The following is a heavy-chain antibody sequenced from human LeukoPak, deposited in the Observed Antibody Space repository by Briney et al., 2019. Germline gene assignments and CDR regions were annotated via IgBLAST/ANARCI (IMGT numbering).Heavy chain of an antibody. Sequence: PSETLSLTCTVSGGSISSSSYYWGWIRQPPGKGLEWIGSIYYSGSTYYNPSLKSRVTISVDTSKNQFSLKLSSVTAADTAVYYCARPWFGEGHLPDWGQGTLVTVSS. J-gene: IGHJ4*02. CDR1: GGSISSSSYY. D-gene: IGHD3-10*01. CDR2: IYYSGST. V-gene: IGHV4-39*01. CDR3: ARPWFGEGHLPD.